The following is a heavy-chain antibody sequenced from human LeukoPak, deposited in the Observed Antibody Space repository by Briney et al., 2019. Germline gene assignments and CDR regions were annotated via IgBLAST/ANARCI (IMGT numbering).Heavy chain of an antibody. CDR1: GGSISSSSHY. CDR3: RRYYYDSSGYTFDY. J-gene: IGHJ4*02. Sequence: SETLSLTCTVSGGSISSSSHYWGWIRQPPGKGLEWIGSIYYSGSTYYNPSLKSRVTISVDTSKNQFSLKLSSVTAADTAVYYSRRYYYDSSGYTFDYWGQGPLVTVSS. D-gene: IGHD3-22*01. V-gene: IGHV4-39*01. CDR2: IYYSGST.